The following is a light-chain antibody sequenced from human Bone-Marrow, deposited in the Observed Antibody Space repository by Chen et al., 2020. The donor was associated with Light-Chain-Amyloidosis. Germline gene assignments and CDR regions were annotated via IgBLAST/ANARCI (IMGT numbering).Light chain of an antibody. CDR1: QSILFSSNSENY. CDR2: WAS. V-gene: IGKV4-1*01. Sequence: DIVMTQSPDSLAVSLGGRATINCKSSQSILFSSNSENYLAWYQKKPGQPPKLLIYWASTRESGVPDRFSGSGSGTDFTLTISSLKAEDVAVYYCQQYYSAPWTFGQGTKVDVK. J-gene: IGKJ1*01. CDR3: QQYYSAPWT.